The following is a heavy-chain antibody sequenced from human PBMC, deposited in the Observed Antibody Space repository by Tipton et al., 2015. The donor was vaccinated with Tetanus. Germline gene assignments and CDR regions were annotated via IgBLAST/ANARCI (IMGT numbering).Heavy chain of an antibody. Sequence: QSGAEVKKPGESLNISCKASGYNFATFWIGWVRQMPGKGLEWMGVIYPADSDIRNSPSFQGQVTMSVDKSTSTAYLQWRSLKASDIAMYYCARHSGGSEIGYDDDLDVWGQGTTVTVSS. CDR1: GYNFATFW. CDR3: ARHSGGSEIGYDDDLDV. D-gene: IGHD3-10*01. J-gene: IGHJ6*02. CDR2: IYPADSDI. V-gene: IGHV5-51*01.